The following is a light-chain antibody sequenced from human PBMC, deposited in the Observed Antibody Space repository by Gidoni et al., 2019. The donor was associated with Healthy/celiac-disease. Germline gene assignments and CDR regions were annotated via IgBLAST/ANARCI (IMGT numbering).Light chain of an antibody. CDR3: QAWDSSALYV. CDR1: KLGDKY. CDR2: QDS. J-gene: IGLJ1*01. Sequence: SSELTQPPSVSVPPGQTASITCSGDKLGDKYACWYQQKPGQSPVLVIYQDSKRPSGIPERFSGSNSGNTATLTISGTQAMDEADYYCQAWDSSALYVFGTGTKVTVL. V-gene: IGLV3-1*01.